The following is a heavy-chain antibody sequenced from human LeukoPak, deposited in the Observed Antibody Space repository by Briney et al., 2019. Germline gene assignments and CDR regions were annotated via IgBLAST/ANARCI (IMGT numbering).Heavy chain of an antibody. V-gene: IGHV3-23*01. CDR1: GFIFSNYA. CDR3: AKDGRSRYYPGVVY. Sequence: GGSLRLSCAASGFIFSNYAMSWVRQAPGKGLEWVSGISGSGGTTYYADSVKGRLTISRDNSKNTLYLQMDSLRAEDTAVYYCAKDGRSRYYPGVVYWGQGTLVTVSS. D-gene: IGHD3-3*01. J-gene: IGHJ4*02. CDR2: ISGSGGTT.